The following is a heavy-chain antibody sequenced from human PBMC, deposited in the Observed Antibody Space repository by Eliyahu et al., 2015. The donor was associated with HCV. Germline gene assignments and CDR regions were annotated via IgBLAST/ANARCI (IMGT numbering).Heavy chain of an antibody. CDR3: AHRTSGGLGELSQVRFDY. J-gene: IGHJ4*02. V-gene: IGHV2-5*02. Sequence: QITLKESGPTLVKPTQTLTLTCTFSGFSLXTSGXGVGWIRQPPGKALEWLALIYWDDDKRYSPSLKSRLTITKDTSKNQVVLTMTNMDPVDTATYYCAHRTSGGLGELSQVRFDYWGQGTLVTVSS. D-gene: IGHD3-16*02. CDR1: GFSLXTSGXG. CDR2: IYWDDDK.